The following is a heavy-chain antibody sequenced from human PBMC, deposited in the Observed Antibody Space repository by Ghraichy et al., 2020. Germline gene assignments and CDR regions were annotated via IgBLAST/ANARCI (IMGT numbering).Heavy chain of an antibody. V-gene: IGHV3-23*01. J-gene: IGHJ4*02. D-gene: IGHD3-22*01. CDR1: GFTFSSYA. CDR2: ISGSGGST. Sequence: GESLNISCAASGFTFSSYAMSWVRQAPGKGLEWVSAISGSGGSTYYADSVKGRFTISRDNSKNTLYLQMNSLRAEDTAVYYCAKDPLEKYYYDSSGYYSVLYFDYWGQGTLVTVSS. CDR3: AKDPLEKYYYDSSGYYSVLYFDY.